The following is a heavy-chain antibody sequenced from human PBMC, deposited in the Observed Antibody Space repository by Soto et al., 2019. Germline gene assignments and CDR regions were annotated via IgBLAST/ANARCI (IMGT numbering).Heavy chain of an antibody. CDR3: AIPLARTTPFDY. J-gene: IGHJ4*02. D-gene: IGHD1-7*01. CDR2: IDPSDSYI. CDR1: GYTFTNYY. V-gene: IGHV5-10-1*01. Sequence: GESLKISCQASGYTFTNYYIAWVRQVPGKGLEWMGRIDPSDSYIKYSPSFEGHVTMSVDKSISTAFLQWSRLEASVTAMYFCAIPLARTTPFDYWGQGSLVTVSS.